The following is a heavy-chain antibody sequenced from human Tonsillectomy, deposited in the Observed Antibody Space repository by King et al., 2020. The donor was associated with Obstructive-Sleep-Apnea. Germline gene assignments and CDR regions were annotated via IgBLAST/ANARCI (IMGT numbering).Heavy chain of an antibody. D-gene: IGHD1-14*01. V-gene: IGHV3-21*01. J-gene: IGHJ6*02. Sequence: VQLVESGGGLVKPGGSLRLSCAASGFTFSNYAMNWVRQAPGKGLEWVSSISTGSSYVYSADSVKGRFTISRDNAKNSLYLQMNSLRAEDTAVYYCARNQYSNFGMDVWGQGPTVTVS. CDR3: ARNQYSNFGMDV. CDR1: GFTFSNYA. CDR2: ISTGSSYV.